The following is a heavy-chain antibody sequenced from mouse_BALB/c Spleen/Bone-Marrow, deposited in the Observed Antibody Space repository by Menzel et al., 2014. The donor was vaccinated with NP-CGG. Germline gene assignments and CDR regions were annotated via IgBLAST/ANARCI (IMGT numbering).Heavy chain of an antibody. CDR1: GFTSISYA. D-gene: IGHD2-4*01. V-gene: IGHV5-9-3*01. CDR3: ARHGITRLHEY. J-gene: IGHJ2*01. CDR2: VSSGGSYT. Sequence: EAQGVEAGGGLVKPGGSVKFSCAASGFTSISYAMSWVRQTLGKRLEWVAAVSSGGSYTYYPGGVKGRLTISRDNARNTLYLQMSSLRCEDTAMYYCARHGITRLHEYWAQGTPLQVSS.